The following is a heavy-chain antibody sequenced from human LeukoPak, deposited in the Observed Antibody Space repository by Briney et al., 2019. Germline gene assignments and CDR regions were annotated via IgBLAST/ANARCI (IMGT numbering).Heavy chain of an antibody. CDR1: GFTFSDYW. J-gene: IGHJ6*02. CDR3: ARSGNYYYYAMDV. Sequence: PGGSLRLSCAASGFTFSDYWMTWVRQAPGKGLEWVSAISGSGGSTYYADSVKGRFTISRDNSKNTLYLQMNSLRAEDTAAYYCARSGNYYYYAMDVWGQGTTVTVSS. D-gene: IGHD3-10*01. CDR2: ISGSGGST. V-gene: IGHV3-23*01.